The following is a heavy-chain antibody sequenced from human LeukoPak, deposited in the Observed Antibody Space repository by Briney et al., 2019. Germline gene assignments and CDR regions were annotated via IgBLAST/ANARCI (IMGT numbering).Heavy chain of an antibody. CDR3: AKAPYCSGGSCYHDAFDI. V-gene: IGHV3-23*01. J-gene: IGHJ3*02. Sequence: PGGSLRLSCAASGFTFSSYAMSWVRQAPGKGLEWVSAISGSGGSTYYADSVKGRFTISRDNSKNTLYLQTNSLRAEDTAVYYCAKAPYCSGGSCYHDAFDIWGQGTMVTVSS. CDR1: GFTFSSYA. CDR2: ISGSGGST. D-gene: IGHD2-15*01.